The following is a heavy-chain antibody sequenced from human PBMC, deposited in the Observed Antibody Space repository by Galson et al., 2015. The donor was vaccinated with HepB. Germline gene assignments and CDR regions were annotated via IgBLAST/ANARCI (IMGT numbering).Heavy chain of an antibody. CDR1: GFRFSSYG. CDR2: IRYDGSNK. CDR3: ANANTAENVN. Sequence: SLRLSCAASGFRFSSYGMHWVRQAPGKGLEWVAFIRYDGSNKYYADAVKGRFTISRDNSKNTLYLQMNSLRAEDTAVYYCANANTAENVNWGQGTLVTVSS. J-gene: IGHJ4*02. D-gene: IGHD6-13*01. V-gene: IGHV3-30*02.